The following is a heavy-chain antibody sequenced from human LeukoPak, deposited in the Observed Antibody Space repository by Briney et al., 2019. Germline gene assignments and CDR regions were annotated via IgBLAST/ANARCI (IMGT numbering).Heavy chain of an antibody. CDR1: GYTLTELS. Sequence: ASVKVSCKVSGYTLTELSMHWVRQAPGKGLEWMGGFDPEDGETIYAQKFQGRVTMTEDTSTDTAYMELSSLRAEDTAVYYCARENYYYYYMDVWGKGTTVTVSS. J-gene: IGHJ6*03. CDR2: FDPEDGET. CDR3: ARENYYYYYMDV. V-gene: IGHV1-24*01.